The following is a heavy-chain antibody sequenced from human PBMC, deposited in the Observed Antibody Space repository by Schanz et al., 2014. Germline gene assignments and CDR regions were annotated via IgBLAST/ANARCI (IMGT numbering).Heavy chain of an antibody. J-gene: IGHJ4*02. CDR3: AKDSTHIDIVLVPTAIDY. D-gene: IGHD2-2*01. Sequence: EVQLVESGGGLVKPGGSLRLSCEASEFTFSSYKMNWVRQAPGKGLEWVSSISSSGSYIHYADSVKGRFTIFRDNAKNTLYLHMNTLRSEDTAVYYCAKDSTHIDIVLVPTAIDYWGQGTLVTVSS. CDR1: EFTFSSYK. CDR2: ISSSGSYI. V-gene: IGHV3-21*01.